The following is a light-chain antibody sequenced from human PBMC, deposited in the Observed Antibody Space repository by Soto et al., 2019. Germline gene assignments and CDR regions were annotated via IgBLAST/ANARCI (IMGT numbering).Light chain of an antibody. Sequence: EIVLTQSPATLSLSPGGRATLSCRASQSVSSYLAWYQHKPGQAPRLLIYDASNRATGIPARFSGSGSGTDFTLTISSLEPEDFGVYYCQQRRNWHHSFGTGTK. J-gene: IGKJ2*03. CDR1: QSVSSY. V-gene: IGKV3-11*01. CDR3: QQRRNWHHS. CDR2: DAS.